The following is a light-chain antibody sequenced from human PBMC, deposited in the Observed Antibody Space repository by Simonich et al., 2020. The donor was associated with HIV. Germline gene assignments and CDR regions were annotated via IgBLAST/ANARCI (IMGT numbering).Light chain of an antibody. J-gene: IGKJ3*01. Sequence: DIQMTQSPSTLSASVGDRVTITCRASQSISSWLAWYQQNQGKAPKLLIYAASSLQSRVPSRFSGSGSGTEFTLTISRLQPEDFATYYCLQHNSYPFTFGPGTKVDIK. V-gene: IGKV1-5*01. CDR3: LQHNSYPFT. CDR1: QSISSW. CDR2: AAS.